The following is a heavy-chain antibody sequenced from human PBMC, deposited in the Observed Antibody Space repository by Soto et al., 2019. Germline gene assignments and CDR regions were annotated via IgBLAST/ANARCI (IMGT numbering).Heavy chain of an antibody. Sequence: PSETLSLTCAVYGGSFSGYYWSWIRQPPGKGLEWIGEINHSGSTNYNPSLKSRVTISVDTSKNQFSLKLSSVTAADTAVYYCARGRIVVVQAARRIHNWFDTWGQGTLVTVSS. J-gene: IGHJ5*02. CDR3: ARGRIVVVQAARRIHNWFDT. CDR2: INHSGST. CDR1: GGSFSGYY. D-gene: IGHD2-2*01. V-gene: IGHV4-34*01.